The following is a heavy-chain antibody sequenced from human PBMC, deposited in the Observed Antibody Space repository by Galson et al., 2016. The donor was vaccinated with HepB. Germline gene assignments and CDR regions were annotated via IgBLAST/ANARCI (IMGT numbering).Heavy chain of an antibody. CDR2: ISTSGST. J-gene: IGHJ4*02. Sequence: LSLTCTVSDGSISSVDYYWSWIRQPPGEGLEWIGYISTSGSTYHNPSLKSRVTMSVDTSKTQFSLKLSSVTAADTAVYYCARDRKDTYYYGAGTSWGQGTLVTVTS. CDR3: ARDRKDTYYYGAGTS. D-gene: IGHD3-22*01. V-gene: IGHV4-30-4*01. CDR1: DGSISSVDYY.